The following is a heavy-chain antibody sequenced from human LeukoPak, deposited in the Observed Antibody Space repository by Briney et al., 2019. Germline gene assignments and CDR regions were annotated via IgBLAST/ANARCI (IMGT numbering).Heavy chain of an antibody. J-gene: IGHJ5*02. CDR2: INHSGST. CDR3: ARGRGYDFWSGYYTGRNWFDP. V-gene: IGHV4-34*01. Sequence: SETLSLTCAVYGGSFSGYYWSWIRQPPGKGLEWIGEINHSGSTNYNPSLKSRVTISVDTSKNQFSPKLSSVTAADTAVYYCARGRGYDFWSGYYTGRNWFDPWGQGTLVTVSS. D-gene: IGHD3-3*01. CDR1: GGSFSGYY.